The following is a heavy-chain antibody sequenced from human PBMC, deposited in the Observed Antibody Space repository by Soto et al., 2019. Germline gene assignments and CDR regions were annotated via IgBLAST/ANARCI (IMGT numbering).Heavy chain of an antibody. Sequence: GGSLRLSCAASGFTFSSYDMHWVRQAPGKGLEWVSAIGTAGDTYYPGSVKGRFTISRENAKNSLYLQMNSLRAGDTAVYYCARGTSMLYYYYYMDVWGKGTTVTVSS. CDR2: IGTAGDT. V-gene: IGHV3-13*01. CDR3: ARGTSMLYYYYYMDV. CDR1: GFTFSSYD. D-gene: IGHD3-10*02. J-gene: IGHJ6*03.